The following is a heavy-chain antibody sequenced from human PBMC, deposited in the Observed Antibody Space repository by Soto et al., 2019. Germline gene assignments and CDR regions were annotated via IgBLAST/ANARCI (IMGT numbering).Heavy chain of an antibody. D-gene: IGHD6-19*01. CDR1: GYTFTSYG. CDR3: ARDLSTQWLVLNYFDY. Sequence: ASVKVSFKASGYTFTSYGISWVRQAPGQGLEWMGWISAYNGNTNYAQKLQGRVTMTTDTSTSTAYMELRSLRSDDTAVYYCARDLSTQWLVLNYFDYWGQGTLVTVSS. J-gene: IGHJ4*02. CDR2: ISAYNGNT. V-gene: IGHV1-18*01.